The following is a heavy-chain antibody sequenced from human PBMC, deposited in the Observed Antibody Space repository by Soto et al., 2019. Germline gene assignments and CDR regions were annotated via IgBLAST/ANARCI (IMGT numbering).Heavy chain of an antibody. CDR2: TYYSGST. CDR3: ARTPGLGWFDP. V-gene: IGHV4-59*01. CDR1: GGSLSSYY. D-gene: IGHD3-16*01. J-gene: IGHJ5*02. Sequence: KTSETLSLTCTVSGGSLSSYYWSWIRQPPGKGLEWIGYTYYSGSTNYNPSLKSRVTISVDTSKNQFSPKLSSVTAADTAVYYCARTPGLGWFDPWGQGTLVTVSS.